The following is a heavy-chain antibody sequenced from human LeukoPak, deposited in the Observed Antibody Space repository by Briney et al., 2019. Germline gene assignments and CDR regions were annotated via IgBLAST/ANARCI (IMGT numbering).Heavy chain of an antibody. J-gene: IGHJ4*02. V-gene: IGHV4-59*11. Sequence: SETLSLTCTVSGGSISSHYWSWIRQPPGKGLEWIGYIYYSGSTNYNPSLKSRVTISVGTSKNQFSLKLSSVTAADTAVYYCARGGGSGGWGQGTLVTVSS. CDR2: IYYSGST. CDR1: GGSISSHY. CDR3: ARGGGSGG. D-gene: IGHD3-10*01.